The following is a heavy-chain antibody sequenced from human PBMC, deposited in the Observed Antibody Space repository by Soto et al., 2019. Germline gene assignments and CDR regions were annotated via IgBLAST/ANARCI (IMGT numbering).Heavy chain of an antibody. CDR3: ARARYCSSFNCYSHYRYLIAV. CDR1: GYTFTGYD. J-gene: IGHJ6*02. V-gene: IGHV1-2*04. D-gene: IGHD2-2*01. Sequence: GSSVKASCKAFGYTFTGYDIHWVRQAPGRGLEWMGWINPNSGGTNYAQKFQGWVTMTRDTSISTAYMELSRLRSDDTAVYYCARARYCSSFNCYSHYRYLIAVWGQGTTVTVSS. CDR2: INPNSGGT.